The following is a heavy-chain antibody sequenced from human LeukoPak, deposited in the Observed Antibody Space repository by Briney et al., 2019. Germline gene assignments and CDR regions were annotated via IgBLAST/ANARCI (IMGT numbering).Heavy chain of an antibody. CDR1: GDSISSSSYS. D-gene: IGHD1-26*01. J-gene: IGHJ4*02. CDR3: ARLGRWELRAFDY. V-gene: IGHV4-39*01. Sequence: PSETLSLTCTVSGDSISSSSYSWGWIRQPPGKGLEWIGSIYYSGSTYYNPSLKSRVTISVDTSKNQFSLKLSSVTAADTAVYYCARLGRWELRAFDYWGQGTLVTVSS. CDR2: IYYSGST.